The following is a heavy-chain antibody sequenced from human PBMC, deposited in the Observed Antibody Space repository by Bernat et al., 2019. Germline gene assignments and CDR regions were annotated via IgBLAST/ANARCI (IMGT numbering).Heavy chain of an antibody. CDR2: INAGDGNL. V-gene: IGHV1-3*01. Sequence: VQLVQAGAEVMEPGGSVKLSCRASGYTFTNYAIHWVRQAPGQGLEWMGWINAGDGNLRYSQKFQDRVTISRDTSADTAYIELTSLRSEDTSVYYCALGGLDYWGQGILVTVS. D-gene: IGHD3-16*01. CDR3: ALGGLDY. CDR1: GYTFTNYA. J-gene: IGHJ4*02.